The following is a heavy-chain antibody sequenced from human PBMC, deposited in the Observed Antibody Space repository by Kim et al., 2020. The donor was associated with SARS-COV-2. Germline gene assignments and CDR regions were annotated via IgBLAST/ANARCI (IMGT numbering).Heavy chain of an antibody. CDR2: IWYDGSNK. Sequence: GGSLRLSCAASGFTFSSYGMHWVRQAPGKGLEWVAVIWYDGSNKYYADSVKGRFTISRDNSKNTLYLQMNSLRAEDTAVYYCAKGDAYCSSTSCPFDYWGQGTLVTVSS. CDR3: AKGDAYCSSTSCPFDY. V-gene: IGHV3-33*06. CDR1: GFTFSSYG. D-gene: IGHD2-2*01. J-gene: IGHJ4*02.